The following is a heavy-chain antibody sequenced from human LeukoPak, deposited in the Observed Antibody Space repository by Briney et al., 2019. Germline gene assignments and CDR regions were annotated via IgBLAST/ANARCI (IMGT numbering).Heavy chain of an antibody. CDR2: IYHSGST. J-gene: IGHJ4*02. CDR3: ARDDLPYDILTGPTQSFDY. D-gene: IGHD3-9*01. CDR1: GYSISSGYY. V-gene: IGHV4-38-2*02. Sequence: SDTLSLTCTVSGYSISSGYYWGWIRQPPGKGLEWIGSIYHSGSTYYNPSLKSRVTISVDTSKNQFSLKLSSVTAADTAVYYCARDDLPYDILTGPTQSFDYWGQGTLVTVSS.